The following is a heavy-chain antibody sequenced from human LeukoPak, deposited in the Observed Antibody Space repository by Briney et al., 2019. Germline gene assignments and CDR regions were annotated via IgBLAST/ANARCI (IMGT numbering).Heavy chain of an antibody. J-gene: IGHJ4*02. D-gene: IGHD3-22*01. Sequence: GGSLRLSCAASGFTFSSYGMSWVRQAPGKGLEWVSAISGSGGSTYYADSVKGRFTISRDNSKNTLYLQMNSLRAEDTAVYYCATLSLLSSGFDYWGQGTLVTVSS. V-gene: IGHV3-23*01. CDR3: ATLSLLSSGFDY. CDR2: ISGSGGST. CDR1: GFTFSSYG.